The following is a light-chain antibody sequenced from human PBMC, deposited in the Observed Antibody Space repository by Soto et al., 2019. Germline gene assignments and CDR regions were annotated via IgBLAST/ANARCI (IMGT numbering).Light chain of an antibody. CDR1: HSVSSY. CDR3: QQRSNWPLT. Sequence: EIVLTQSPCTLSLSPGERATLSCRASHSVSSYYLAWYQQKPGQAPRLLIYDASNRATGIPARFSGSGSGTDFTLTISSLEPEDFAVYYCQQRSNWPLTFGGGTKVDIK. J-gene: IGKJ4*01. V-gene: IGKV3-11*01. CDR2: DAS.